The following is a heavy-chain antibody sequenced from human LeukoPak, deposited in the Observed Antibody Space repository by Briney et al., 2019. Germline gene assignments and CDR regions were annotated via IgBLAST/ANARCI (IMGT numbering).Heavy chain of an antibody. CDR2: IYPGDSDT. CDR3: ARSNSEYSSSSI. V-gene: IGHV5-51*01. CDR1: GYTFTSYW. D-gene: IGHD6-6*01. J-gene: IGHJ4*01. Sequence: ASVKVSCKASGYTFTSYWIGWVRQMPGKGLEWMGIIYPGDSDTRYSPSFQGQVTISADKSISTAYLQWSSLKASDTAMYYCARSNSEYSSSSIWGQGTLVTVSS.